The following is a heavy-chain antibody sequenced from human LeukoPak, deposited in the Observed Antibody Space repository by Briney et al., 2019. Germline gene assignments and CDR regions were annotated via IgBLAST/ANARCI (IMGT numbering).Heavy chain of an antibody. CDR3: ARVSSGWYAFDI. Sequence: SETLSLTCTVSGGSISSYYWSWIRQPPGKGLEWIGYIYYSGSTNYNPSLKSRVTISVDTSKNQFSLKLSSVTAADTAVYYCARVSSGWYAFDIWGQGTMVTVSS. D-gene: IGHD6-19*01. CDR1: GGSISSYY. V-gene: IGHV4-59*01. J-gene: IGHJ3*02. CDR2: IYYSGST.